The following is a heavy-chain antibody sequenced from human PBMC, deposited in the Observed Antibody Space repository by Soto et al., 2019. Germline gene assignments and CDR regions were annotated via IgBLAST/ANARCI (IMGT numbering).Heavy chain of an antibody. D-gene: IGHD3-22*01. V-gene: IGHV1-69*13. Sequence: SVKVSCKASGGTFSSYAISWVRQAPGQGLEWMGGIIPIFGTANYAQKFQGRVTITADESTSTAYMELSSLRSEDTAVYYCARDLFSSGYSQGYFDYWGQGTLVTVSS. CDR2: IIPIFGTA. J-gene: IGHJ4*02. CDR3: ARDLFSSGYSQGYFDY. CDR1: GGTFSSYA.